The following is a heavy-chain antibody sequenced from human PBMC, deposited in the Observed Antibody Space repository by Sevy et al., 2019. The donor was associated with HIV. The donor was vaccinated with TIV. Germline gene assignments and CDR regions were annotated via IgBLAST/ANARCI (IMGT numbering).Heavy chain of an antibody. D-gene: IGHD3-22*01. CDR1: GFTFSSYG. J-gene: IGHJ4*02. Sequence: GGSLRLSCAASGFTFSSYGMHWVRQAPGKGLGGVALIWYDGSSKYYEDSLKGRFTLSRDNSKNTRYLQMNSLRAEDTAVYYCARGANYYDSSGSQPNFDYWGQGTLVTVSS. CDR2: IWYDGSSK. CDR3: ARGANYYDSSGSQPNFDY. V-gene: IGHV3-33*01.